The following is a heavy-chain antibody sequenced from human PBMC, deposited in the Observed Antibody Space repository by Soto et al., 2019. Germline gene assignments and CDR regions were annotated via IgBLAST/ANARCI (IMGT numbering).Heavy chain of an antibody. CDR2: VSNDGSKK. D-gene: IGHD5-12*01. CDR1: GFTFSTYG. Sequence: QEQLVESGGGVVQPGTSLRLSCTVSGFTFSTYGMHWVRQAPGKGLEWVAVVSNDGSKKYYADSVKGRFSISRDNSKNALHLQLDSLRPEDTAVFYCVRDSGRSSGSLFDKWGQGTLVTVSS. V-gene: IGHV3-30*03. CDR3: VRDSGRSSGSLFDK. J-gene: IGHJ4*02.